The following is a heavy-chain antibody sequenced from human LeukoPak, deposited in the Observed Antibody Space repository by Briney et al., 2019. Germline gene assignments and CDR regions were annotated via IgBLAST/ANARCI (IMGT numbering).Heavy chain of an antibody. D-gene: IGHD3-3*01. CDR2: IYYSGST. J-gene: IGHJ6*02. Sequence: SETLSLTCTVSGGSVSSGSYYWSWIRQPPGKGLEWIGYIYYSGSTNYNPSLKSRVTISVDTSKNQFSLKLSSVTAADTAVYYCARNNYDFWSGYRISGMDVWGQGTTVTVSS. V-gene: IGHV4-61*01. CDR1: GGSVSSGSYY. CDR3: ARNNYDFWSGYRISGMDV.